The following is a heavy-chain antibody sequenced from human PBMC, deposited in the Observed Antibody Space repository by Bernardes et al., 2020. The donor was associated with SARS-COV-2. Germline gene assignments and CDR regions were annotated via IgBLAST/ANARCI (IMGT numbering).Heavy chain of an antibody. CDR3: AREGNWYFDL. Sequence: GGSLRLSCGASGFTFSSYSMNWVRQAPGKGLEWVSSISSSSSYIYYADSVKGRFTISRDNAKNSLYLQMNSLRAEDTAVYYCAREGNWYFDLWGRGTLVTVSS. V-gene: IGHV3-21*01. CDR1: GFTFSSYS. J-gene: IGHJ2*01. CDR2: ISSSSSYI.